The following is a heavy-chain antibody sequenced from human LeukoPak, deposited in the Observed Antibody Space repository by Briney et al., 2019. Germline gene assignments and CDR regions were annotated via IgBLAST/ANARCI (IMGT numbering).Heavy chain of an antibody. J-gene: IGHJ3*02. V-gene: IGHV4-4*07. CDR3: AREVNYYDILTGYSSHDAFDI. D-gene: IGHD3-9*01. CDR2: IYNSGST. CDR1: GGSISSYY. Sequence: SETLSLTCTVPGGSISSYYWSWIRQPAGKGLERIGRIYNSGSTNYNPSLKSRVTMSVDTSKNQFSLKLSSVTAADTAVYYCAREVNYYDILTGYSSHDAFDIWGQGTMVTVSP.